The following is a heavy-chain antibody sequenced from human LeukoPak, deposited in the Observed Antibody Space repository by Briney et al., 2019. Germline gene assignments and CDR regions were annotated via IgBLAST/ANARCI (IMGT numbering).Heavy chain of an antibody. D-gene: IGHD3-16*01. V-gene: IGHV1-18*01. CDR3: ARAPPGTIMMTDY. CDR2: ISAYDGNT. J-gene: IGHJ4*02. Sequence: ASVKVSCKASGYTFTSYGIIWVRQAPGQGLEWMGWISAYDGNTNYAQSLQGRATMTTDTSTSTAYMELRSLRSDDTAVYYCARAPPGTIMMTDYWGQGTLVTVSS. CDR1: GYTFTSYG.